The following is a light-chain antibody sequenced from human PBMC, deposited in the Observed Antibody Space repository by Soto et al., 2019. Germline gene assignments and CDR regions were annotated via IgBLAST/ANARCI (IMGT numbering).Light chain of an antibody. V-gene: IGKV3-15*01. J-gene: IGKJ1*01. CDR1: QSVSSK. Sequence: EISMTQSPATLSVSPGERVTLSCRARQSVSSKLAWYQQKPGQAPRLLIYGESTRATGIPARFSGSGSGTKFTLTISSLQSEDFAAYYCQQSNNWPRTFGNGTQVDIK. CDR3: QQSNNWPRT. CDR2: GES.